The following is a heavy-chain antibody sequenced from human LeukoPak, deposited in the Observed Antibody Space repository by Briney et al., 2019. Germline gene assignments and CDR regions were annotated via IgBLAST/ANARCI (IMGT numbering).Heavy chain of an antibody. CDR3: AREGESYGVLPAARY. CDR2: IIPIFGTA. CDR1: GGTFSSYA. Sequence: GASVKVSCKASGGTFSSYAISWVRQAPGQGLEWMGGIIPIFGTANYAQKFQGRVTITADESTGTAYMELRSLRSDDTAVYYCAREGESYGVLPAARYWGQGTLVTVSS. D-gene: IGHD2-2*01. V-gene: IGHV1-69*13. J-gene: IGHJ4*02.